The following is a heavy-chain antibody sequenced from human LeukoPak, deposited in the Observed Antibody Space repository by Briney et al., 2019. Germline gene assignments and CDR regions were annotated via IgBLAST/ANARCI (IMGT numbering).Heavy chain of an antibody. CDR1: GYPFTGYY. CDR3: ARDPTAGDGY. CDR2: VNLNSGGT. J-gene: IGHJ4*02. Sequence: ASVKVSCNASGYPFTGYYMHWVRQAPGQGLEWMGWVNLNSGGTNYAQKFQGRVTMTRDTSISTAYMELSRLRSDDTAVYYCARDPTAGDGYWGQGTLVTVSS. V-gene: IGHV1-2*02. D-gene: IGHD2-21*02.